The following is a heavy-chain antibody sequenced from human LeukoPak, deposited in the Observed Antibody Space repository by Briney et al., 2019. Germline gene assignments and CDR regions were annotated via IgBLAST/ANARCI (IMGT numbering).Heavy chain of an antibody. D-gene: IGHD1-1*01. CDR2: ISSSGTTI. CDR1: GFTFRDYY. J-gene: IGHJ6*02. CDR3: ARDPIGNDYGMDV. V-gene: IGHV3-11*01. Sequence: GGSLRLSCAASGFTFRDYYMSWIRQAPGKGLEWLSYISSSGTTIYYADSVKARVTISRDNAKNSLYLQMNSLTAEDTAIYYCARDPIGNDYGMDVWGQGTTVSVS.